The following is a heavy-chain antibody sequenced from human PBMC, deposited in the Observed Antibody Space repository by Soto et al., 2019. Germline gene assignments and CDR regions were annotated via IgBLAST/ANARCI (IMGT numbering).Heavy chain of an antibody. D-gene: IGHD6-13*01. CDR2: IWYDGSNK. CDR1: GFTFSSYG. Sequence: QVQLVESGGGVVQPGRSLRLSCAASGFTFSSYGMHWVRQAPGKGLEWVAVIWYDGSNKYYADSVKGRFTISRDNSKNTLYLQMNSLRAEDTAVYYCARDAVHGYGSSFFYYGMDVWGQGTTVTVSS. CDR3: ARDAVHGYGSSFFYYGMDV. J-gene: IGHJ6*02. V-gene: IGHV3-33*01.